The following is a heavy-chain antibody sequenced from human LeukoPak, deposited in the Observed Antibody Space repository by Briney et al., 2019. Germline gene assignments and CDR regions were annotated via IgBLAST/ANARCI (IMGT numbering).Heavy chain of an antibody. V-gene: IGHV1-2*02. CDR3: ARGYDYGDYRWFDP. CDR2: INPNSGGT. J-gene: IGHJ5*02. D-gene: IGHD4-17*01. CDR1: GYTFTGYY. Sequence: ASVKVSCKASGYTFTGYYMHWVRQAPGQGLEWMGWINPNSGGTNYAQKFQGRVTMTWDTSISTAYMELSSLRSDDTALYYCARGYDYGDYRWFDPWGQGTLVTVSS.